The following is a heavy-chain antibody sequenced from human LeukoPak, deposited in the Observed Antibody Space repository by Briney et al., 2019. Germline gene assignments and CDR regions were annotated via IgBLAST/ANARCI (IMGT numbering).Heavy chain of an antibody. Sequence: SETLSLTCAVYGGSFSGYYWSWIRQPPGKGLEWIGEINHSGSTNYNPSLKSRVTISVDTSKNQFSLKLSSVTAADTAVYYCARRTYYYDSSGYPKYPYYYYYYMDVWGKGTTVTISS. J-gene: IGHJ6*03. CDR1: GGSFSGYY. D-gene: IGHD3-22*01. CDR2: INHSGST. V-gene: IGHV4-34*01. CDR3: ARRTYYYDSSGYPKYPYYYYYYMDV.